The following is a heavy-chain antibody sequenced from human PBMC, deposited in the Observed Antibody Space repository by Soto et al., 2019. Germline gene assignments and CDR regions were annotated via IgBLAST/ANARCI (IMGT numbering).Heavy chain of an antibody. CDR2: LFYGGTI. D-gene: IGHD1-26*01. J-gene: IGHJ4*02. V-gene: IGHV4-39*01. Sequence: QLQLQESGPGLVKPSETLSLTCAVSGGSISGYYWTWIRQPPEKGLEWVGSLFYGGTIDYNASLKSRLTISVDTSKNQFSLKLRSVTAADTAVYYCVRHSGLAPVYWGQGTLVTASS. CDR1: GGSISGYY. CDR3: VRHSGLAPVY.